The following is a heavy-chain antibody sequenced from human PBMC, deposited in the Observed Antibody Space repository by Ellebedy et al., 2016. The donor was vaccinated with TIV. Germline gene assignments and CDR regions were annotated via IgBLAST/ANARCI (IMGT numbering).Heavy chain of an antibody. CDR1: GFTFSNYA. J-gene: IGHJ2*01. CDR2: MSIDGTIT. D-gene: IGHD5/OR15-5a*01. Sequence: GESLKISCAASGFTFSNYAMHWVRQAPGKGLEWVAVMSIDGTITYNADSVKGRFTISRDNSKNTLFLQMNSLGPEDTAVYYCAREVVDSVSRDWYFDLWGRGTLVTVSS. CDR3: AREVVDSVSRDWYFDL. V-gene: IGHV3-30-3*01.